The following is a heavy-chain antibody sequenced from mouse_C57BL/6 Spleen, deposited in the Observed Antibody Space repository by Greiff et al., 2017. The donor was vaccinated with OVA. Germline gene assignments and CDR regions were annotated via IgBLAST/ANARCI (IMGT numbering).Heavy chain of an antibody. CDR1: GYTFTSYW. Sequence: VQLQQSGTVLARPGASVKMSCKTSGYTFTSYWMHWVKQRPGQGLEWIGAIYPGNSDTSYNQKFKGKAKLTAVTSASTAYMELSSLTNEDSAVYYCTRDSNYNRAWFAYWGQGTLVTVSA. CDR2: IYPGNSDT. D-gene: IGHD2-5*01. CDR3: TRDSNYNRAWFAY. V-gene: IGHV1-5*01. J-gene: IGHJ3*01.